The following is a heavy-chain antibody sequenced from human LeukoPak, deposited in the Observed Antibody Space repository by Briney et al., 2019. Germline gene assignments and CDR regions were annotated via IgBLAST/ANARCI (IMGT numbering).Heavy chain of an antibody. J-gene: IGHJ5*02. CDR3: AKEAEGGPLYSPWNWFDP. CDR1: GFTFSSYG. V-gene: IGHV3-30*02. Sequence: PEGSLRLSCAASGFTFSSYGMHWVRQAPGKGLEWVAFIRYDGSNKYYADSVKGRFTISRDNSKNTLYLQMNSLRAEDTAVYYCAKEAEGGPLYSPWNWFDPWGQGTLVTVSS. D-gene: IGHD4-11*01. CDR2: IRYDGSNK.